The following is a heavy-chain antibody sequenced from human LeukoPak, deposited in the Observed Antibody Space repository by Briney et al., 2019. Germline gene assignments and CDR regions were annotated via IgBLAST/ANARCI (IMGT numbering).Heavy chain of an antibody. CDR2: ISYSEST. Sequence: SETLSLTCTVSGGSISRCYWSWIRQPPGKGLDWIGYISYSESTNYNPPLKSRSTISVDTSKNQFCLNLTAVTASDTAVYFCARALSYSVRSDIWGQGTVVTVSS. CDR3: ARALSYSVRSDI. D-gene: IGHD1-26*01. V-gene: IGHV4-59*01. CDR1: GGSISRCY. J-gene: IGHJ3*02.